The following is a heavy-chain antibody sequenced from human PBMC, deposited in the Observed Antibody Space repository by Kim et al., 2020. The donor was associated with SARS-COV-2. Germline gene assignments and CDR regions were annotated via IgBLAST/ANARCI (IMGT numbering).Heavy chain of an antibody. J-gene: IGHJ4*02. CDR2: ISDNGGGT. CDR3: AKEVAPVGVPLFEN. Sequence: GGSLRLSCVVSGFTFNKYAMSWVRLAPGKGLEWVSGISDNGGGTYYADSVRGRFTISRDNSKNTLYLQMHSLRVDDAAVYYCAKEVAPVGVPLFENWGQGTLVTVSS. D-gene: IGHD3-3*01. V-gene: IGHV3-23*01. CDR1: GFTFNKYA.